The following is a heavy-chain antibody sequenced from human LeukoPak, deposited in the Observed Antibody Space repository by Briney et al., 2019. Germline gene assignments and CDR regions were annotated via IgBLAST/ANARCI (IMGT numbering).Heavy chain of an antibody. V-gene: IGHV3-21*01. CDR2: IGSSSNNI. J-gene: IGHJ4*02. D-gene: IGHD2-2*01. Sequence: GGSLRLSCAASGFTFSTYTMNWVRQAPAKGLEWVSSIGSSSNNINYADSVKGRFTSSRDNAMDSVHLQMNSLRVEDTAVYYCARGYQRPDYWGQGALITVSS. CDR1: GFTFSTYT. CDR3: ARGYQRPDY.